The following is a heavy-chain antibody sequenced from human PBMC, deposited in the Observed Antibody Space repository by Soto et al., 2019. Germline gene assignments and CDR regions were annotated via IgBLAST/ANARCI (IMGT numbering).Heavy chain of an antibody. Sequence: SVKVSCKASGGTFSSYAISWVRQAPGQGLEWMGGIIPIFGTANYAQKFQGRVTITADESTSTAYMELSSLRSEDTAVYYCARGYYYDSSGYSFPSYYYYYGMDVWGQGTTVTVSS. D-gene: IGHD3-22*01. CDR3: ARGYYYDSSGYSFPSYYYYYGMDV. CDR1: GGTFSSYA. V-gene: IGHV1-69*13. J-gene: IGHJ6*02. CDR2: IIPIFGTA.